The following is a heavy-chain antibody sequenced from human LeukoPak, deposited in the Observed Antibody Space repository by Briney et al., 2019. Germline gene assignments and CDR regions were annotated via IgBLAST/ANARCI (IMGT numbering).Heavy chain of an antibody. CDR2: ISTDGSTT. Sequence: PGGSQKLSCTASGFTFNSYWMQWFRQDPGKGLVWVSCISTDGSTTRYADSVKGRFTISRDNAKSTLYLQMNSLRAEDTAVYYCARDYARAVEYWGQGTLATVSS. CDR1: GFTFNSYW. CDR3: ARDYARAVEY. V-gene: IGHV3-74*01. J-gene: IGHJ4*02. D-gene: IGHD2-2*01.